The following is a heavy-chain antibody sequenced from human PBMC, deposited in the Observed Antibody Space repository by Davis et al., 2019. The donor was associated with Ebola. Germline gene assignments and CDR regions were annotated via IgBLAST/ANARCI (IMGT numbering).Heavy chain of an antibody. CDR2: INPKSGAT. CDR3: ARGPAANAPLDY. V-gene: IGHV1-2*02. CDR1: GYTFIYYY. D-gene: IGHD2-2*01. Sequence: ASVKVSCKAFGYTFIYYYINWVRQTPGQGLEWMGRINPKSGATTYAQRFQGRVTMTRDTSSGTAHMDLGSLKSDDTAVYYCARGPAANAPLDYWGQGTPVTVSS. J-gene: IGHJ4*02.